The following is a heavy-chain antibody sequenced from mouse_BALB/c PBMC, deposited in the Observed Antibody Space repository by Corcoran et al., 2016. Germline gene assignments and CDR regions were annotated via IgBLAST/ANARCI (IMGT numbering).Heavy chain of an antibody. CDR3: GRSREGNYVVY. D-gene: IGHD2-1*01. J-gene: IGHJ2*01. CDR2: VDPASGNT. Sequence: EVQLQQSGAELVKPGASVKLSCTASGFNIKDTYMHWVKQRPEQGLEWIGRVDPASGNTKYDPNFQGKATRTADTSSNTVYLQLSSLTSEATAVYYCGRSREGNYVVYWGQGTTLTVSS. V-gene: IGHV14-3*02. CDR1: GFNIKDTY.